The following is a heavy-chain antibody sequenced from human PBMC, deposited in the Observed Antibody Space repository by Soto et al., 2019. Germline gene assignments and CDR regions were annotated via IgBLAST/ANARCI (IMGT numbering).Heavy chain of an antibody. CDR2: ISGSGGST. J-gene: IGHJ4*02. Sequence: PRGSLRLSCAASGFTFSSYAMSWVRQAPGKGLEWVSAISGSGGSTYYADSVKGRFTISRDNSKNTLYLQMNSLRAEDTAVYYCAKDHAYYDSSGRDYWGQGTLVTVSS. D-gene: IGHD3-22*01. V-gene: IGHV3-23*01. CDR1: GFTFSSYA. CDR3: AKDHAYYDSSGRDY.